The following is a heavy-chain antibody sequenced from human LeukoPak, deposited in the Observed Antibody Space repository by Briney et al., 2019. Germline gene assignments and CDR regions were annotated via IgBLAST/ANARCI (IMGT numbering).Heavy chain of an antibody. V-gene: IGHV4-59*01. CDR2: IYTSGST. CDR3: ARDDYRGVTNFDP. Sequence: SETLSLTCTVSGGSISSYYWSWIRQPPGKGLERIGYIYTSGSTNYNPSLKSRVTISVDTSKNQFSLQLTSVTAADTAVYYCARDDYRGVTNFDPWGQGTLVTVSS. CDR1: GGSISSYY. J-gene: IGHJ5*02. D-gene: IGHD3-10*01.